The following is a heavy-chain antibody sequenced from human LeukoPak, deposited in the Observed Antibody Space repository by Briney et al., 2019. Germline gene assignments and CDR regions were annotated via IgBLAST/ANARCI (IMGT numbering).Heavy chain of an antibody. Sequence: GGSLRLSCAASGFTFSSYGMHWVRQAPGKGLEWVAFIRYDGSDKFYADSVKGRFTISRDNSKNTLYLQMNSLRAEDTAVYYCARFLPYTTMAITYGMDVWGQGTTVTVSS. V-gene: IGHV3-30*02. J-gene: IGHJ6*02. CDR1: GFTFSSYG. CDR3: ARFLPYTTMAITYGMDV. CDR2: IRYDGSDK. D-gene: IGHD5-18*01.